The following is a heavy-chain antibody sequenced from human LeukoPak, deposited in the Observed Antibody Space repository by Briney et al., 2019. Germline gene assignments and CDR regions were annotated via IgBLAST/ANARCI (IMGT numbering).Heavy chain of an antibody. J-gene: IGHJ4*02. V-gene: IGHV4-39*01. CDR1: GGPISSTTQY. D-gene: IGHD3-10*01. Sequence: SETLSLTCTVSGGPISSTTQYCGWIRQPRGKGLEWIGSIYYSGSTFYNSSLKSRFTKSVDRSKNQWALKLTSVTAADTAVYFCARRGLTETSGTLDCWGPGTLVTVSS. CDR2: IYYSGST. CDR3: ARRGLTETSGTLDC.